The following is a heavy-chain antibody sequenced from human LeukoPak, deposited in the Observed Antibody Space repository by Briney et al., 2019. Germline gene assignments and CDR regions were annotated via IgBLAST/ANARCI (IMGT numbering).Heavy chain of an antibody. CDR1: GFTFSSYS. CDR3: ARDRDDYPYY. CDR2: ISSSSSYI. Sequence: GGSLRLSCAASGFTFSSYSMNGVRQAPGKGLEWVSSISSSSSYIYYADSVKGRFTISRDNAKNSLPLQMNSLRAEDTAVYYCARDRDDYPYYWGQGTLVTVSS. J-gene: IGHJ4*02. D-gene: IGHD4-11*01. V-gene: IGHV3-21*01.